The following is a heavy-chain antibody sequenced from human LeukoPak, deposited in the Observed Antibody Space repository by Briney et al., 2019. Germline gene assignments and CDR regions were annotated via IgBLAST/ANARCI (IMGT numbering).Heavy chain of an antibody. Sequence: QPGRSLILSCAASGFTFSSYGMHWVRQAPGKGLEWVAVIWYDGSNKFYADSVKGRFTISRDNSKNTLYLQMNSLRAEDTAVYYCARDRAAADLDYWGQGTLVTVSS. CDR1: GFTFSSYG. D-gene: IGHD6-13*01. J-gene: IGHJ4*02. CDR2: IWYDGSNK. V-gene: IGHV3-33*01. CDR3: ARDRAAADLDY.